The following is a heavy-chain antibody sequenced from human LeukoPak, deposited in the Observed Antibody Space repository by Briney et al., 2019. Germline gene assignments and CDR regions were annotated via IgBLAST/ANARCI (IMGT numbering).Heavy chain of an antibody. CDR2: IKDDGSEK. CDR3: VRGGSRYGL. D-gene: IGHD5-18*01. Sequence: GGSLRLSCAASGFTFSSYWMSWDRQAPGKGLEWVANIKDDGSEKYYVDSVKGRFTISRDNAKNSLSLQMNSLRAEDTAVYYCVRGGSRYGLWGQGALVTVSS. J-gene: IGHJ4*02. V-gene: IGHV3-7*05. CDR1: GFTFSSYW.